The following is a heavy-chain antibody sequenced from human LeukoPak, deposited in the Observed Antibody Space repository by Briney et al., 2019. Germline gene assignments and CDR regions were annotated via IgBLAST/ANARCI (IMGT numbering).Heavy chain of an antibody. CDR1: GGSISSSSYY. Sequence: SETLSLTCTVSGGSISSSSYYWGWIRQPPGKGLEWIGSIYYSGSTYYNPSLKSRVTISVDTSKNQFSLKLSSVTAADTAVYYCAKHNSASCYVGLDYWGQGTLVTVSS. D-gene: IGHD2-2*01. V-gene: IGHV4-39*07. J-gene: IGHJ4*02. CDR2: IYYSGST. CDR3: AKHNSASCYVGLDY.